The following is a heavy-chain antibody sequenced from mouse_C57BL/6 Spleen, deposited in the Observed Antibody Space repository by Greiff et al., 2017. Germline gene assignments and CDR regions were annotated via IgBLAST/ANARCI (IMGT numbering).Heavy chain of an antibody. CDR3: AREGITTVVEGDYFDY. CDR1: GYTFTSYW. D-gene: IGHD1-1*01. CDR2: IYPGSGST. Sequence: VQLQQPGAELVKPGASVKMSCKASGYTFTSYWITWVKQRPGQGLEWIGDIYPGSGSTNYNEKFKSKATLTVDTSSSTAYMQLSSLTSEDSAVYYCAREGITTVVEGDYFDYWGQGTTLTVSS. V-gene: IGHV1-55*01. J-gene: IGHJ2*01.